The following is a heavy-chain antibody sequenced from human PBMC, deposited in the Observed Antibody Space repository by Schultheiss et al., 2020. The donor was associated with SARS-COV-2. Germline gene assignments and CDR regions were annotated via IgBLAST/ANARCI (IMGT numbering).Heavy chain of an antibody. CDR2: INHGGST. CDR1: GGSFSGYY. CDR3: ARYCSGGSCNVGLDS. J-gene: IGHJ4*02. Sequence: SETLSLTCAVYGGSFSGYYWSWIRQPPGKGLEWIGEINHGGSTNYNPSLKSRVTISVDKSKNQFSLKVNSVTAADTAVYYCARYCSGGSCNVGLDSWGQGTLVTVSS. V-gene: IGHV4-34*01. D-gene: IGHD2-15*01.